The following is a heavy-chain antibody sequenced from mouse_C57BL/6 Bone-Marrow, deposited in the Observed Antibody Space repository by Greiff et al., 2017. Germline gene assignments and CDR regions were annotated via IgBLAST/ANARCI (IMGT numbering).Heavy chain of an antibody. CDR3: ASSSLDY. Sequence: EVQLLESGRGLVKPGGSLKLSCAASGFTFSDYGMNWVRQAPEKRLEWVAYISSGSSTIYYADTVKGRFTISRDNAKNTLFLQMTSLRSEDTALYYCASSSLDYWGQGTTLTVSS. CDR1: GFTFSDYG. CDR2: ISSGSSTI. V-gene: IGHV5-17*01. D-gene: IGHD1-1*01. J-gene: IGHJ2*01.